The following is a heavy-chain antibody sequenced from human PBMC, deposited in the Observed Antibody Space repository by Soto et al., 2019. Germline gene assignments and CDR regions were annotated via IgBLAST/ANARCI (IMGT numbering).Heavy chain of an antibody. V-gene: IGHV4-31*03. CDR2: IYYSGST. D-gene: IGHD3-3*01. J-gene: IGHJ6*02. CDR1: GGSIGSGGYY. Sequence: PSETLSLTCTVSGGSIGSGGYYWSWIRQHPGKGLEWIGYIYYSGSTYYNPSLKSRVTISVDTSKNQFSLKLSSVTAADTAVYYCARDRRGLHYDFWSGLDVWGQGTAVTVSS. CDR3: ARDRRGLHYDFWSGLDV.